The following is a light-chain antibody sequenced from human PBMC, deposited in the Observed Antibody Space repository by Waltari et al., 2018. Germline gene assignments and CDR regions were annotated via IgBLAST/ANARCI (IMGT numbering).Light chain of an antibody. V-gene: IGLV1-44*01. CDR3: AAWDDSLNGPV. Sequence: QSVLTQPPSASGTPGPRVTMSCSGSRSNIGSNTVNWYQQLPGTAPKLLIYTNNQRPSGVPDRFSDSKSGTSASLAISGLQSEDEADYYCAAWDDSLNGPVFGGGTKLTVL. CDR2: TNN. J-gene: IGLJ2*01. CDR1: RSNIGSNT.